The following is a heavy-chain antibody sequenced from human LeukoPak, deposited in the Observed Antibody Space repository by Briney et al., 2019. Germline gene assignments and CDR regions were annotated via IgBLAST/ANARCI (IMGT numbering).Heavy chain of an antibody. CDR3: ARAGYYGSGSYLGY. Sequence: ASVKVSCKASGYTFTGYYMHWVRQAPGQGLEWMGWINPNSGGTNYAQKFQGRVTMTRDTSISTAYMDLSRLRSGDTAVYSCARAGYYGSGSYLGYWGQGTLVTVSS. V-gene: IGHV1-2*02. CDR1: GYTFTGYY. D-gene: IGHD3-10*01. J-gene: IGHJ4*02. CDR2: INPNSGGT.